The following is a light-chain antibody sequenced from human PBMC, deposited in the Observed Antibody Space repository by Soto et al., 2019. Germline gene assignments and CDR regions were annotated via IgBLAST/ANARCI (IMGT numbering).Light chain of an antibody. CDR1: QSVNTY. Sequence: IVLTQSPATLSLSPGETATLSCRASQSVNTYLAWYQQIPGQAPRLLMYDASNRATGIPARFRGSGSGTDSTLTISSLEPEDFAVYYCQQRSIWLTFGGGTKVEIK. CDR3: QQRSIWLT. CDR2: DAS. V-gene: IGKV3-11*01. J-gene: IGKJ4*01.